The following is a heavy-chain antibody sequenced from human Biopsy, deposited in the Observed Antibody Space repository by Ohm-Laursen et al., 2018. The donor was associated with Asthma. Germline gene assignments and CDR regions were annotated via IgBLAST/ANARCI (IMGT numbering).Heavy chain of an antibody. D-gene: IGHD5-18*01. CDR1: GASITTSPSY. J-gene: IGHJ4*02. CDR3: ARNLPGYTYGPFED. V-gene: IGHV4-31*01. CDR2: IYYSGET. Sequence: SQTLSLTCLVSGASITTSPSYWSWLRLLPGKGLEWIGCIYYSGETFFNPSLKNPLFMSLDSSKNQFPLKMTSVTVADTAVYFCARNLPGYTYGPFEDWGQGTLVTVSS.